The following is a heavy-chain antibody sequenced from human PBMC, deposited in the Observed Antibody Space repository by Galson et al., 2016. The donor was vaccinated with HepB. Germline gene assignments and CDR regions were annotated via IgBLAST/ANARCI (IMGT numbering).Heavy chain of an antibody. D-gene: IGHD3-10*01. J-gene: IGHJ6*02. CDR3: ANSSYGSGNYWDYYYYGMDV. V-gene: IGHV1-69*06. CDR1: GGTFSTYA. Sequence: SVKVSCKASGGTFSTYAISWVRQAPGQGLEWMGGIISIFGTINYAQNFQGRVTITADKSTSTAYMELSSLRFEDTAVYYCANSSYGSGNYWDYYYYGMDVWGQGTTVIVSS. CDR2: IISIFGTI.